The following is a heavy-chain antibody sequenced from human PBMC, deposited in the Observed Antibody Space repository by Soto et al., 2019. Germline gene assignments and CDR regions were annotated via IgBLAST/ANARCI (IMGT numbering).Heavy chain of an antibody. CDR2: ISSSSSYI. CDR3: ARETSEEAFDI. V-gene: IGHV3-21*02. J-gene: IGHJ3*02. Sequence: EVQLVESGGGLVTPGGSLRLTCAASGFTFSGYSMNWVRQARGKGLEWVSSISSSSSYIYYIGSVKGRFNISRDNAKNSVYLQMYSLRAEDTAVYYCARETSEEAFDIWGQGTMVTVSS. CDR1: GFTFSGYS.